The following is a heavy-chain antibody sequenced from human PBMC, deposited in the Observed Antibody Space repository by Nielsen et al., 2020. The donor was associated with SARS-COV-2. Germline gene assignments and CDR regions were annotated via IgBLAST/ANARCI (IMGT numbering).Heavy chain of an antibody. CDR3: ARGGRVIGAPGPTYS. CDR2: ISPYNGYT. D-gene: IGHD2/OR15-2a*01. V-gene: IGHV1-18*04. CDR1: GYSFRIHD. Sequence: ASVKVSCKASGYSFRIHDITWVRQAPGQGLEWMGWISPYNGYTNYAEKFRGRFTMTADTSTDTAYMELTSLRSDDTAFYYCARGGRVIGAPGPTYSWGQGTLVTVSS. J-gene: IGHJ4*02.